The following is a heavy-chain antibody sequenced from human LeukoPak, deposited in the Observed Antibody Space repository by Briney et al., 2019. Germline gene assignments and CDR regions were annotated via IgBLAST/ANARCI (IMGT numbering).Heavy chain of an antibody. J-gene: IGHJ2*01. CDR2: IWYDGSDK. V-gene: IGHV3-30*02. Sequence: PGGSLTLSCAASGFTFGTYGMHWVRQAPGKGLEWVAVIWYDGSDKYYADSVKGRFTISRDNSKNTLYLQMNSLRAEDTDVYDFVKALVRGYWYFDLWGSGNLVTVS. CDR1: GFTFGTYG. CDR3: VKALVRGYWYFDL. D-gene: IGHD1-26*01.